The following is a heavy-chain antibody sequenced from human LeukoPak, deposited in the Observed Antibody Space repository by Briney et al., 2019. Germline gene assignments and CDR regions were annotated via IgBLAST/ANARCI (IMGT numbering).Heavy chain of an antibody. CDR1: GGSISSYY. J-gene: IGHJ5*02. CDR2: IYYSGST. D-gene: IGHD3-10*01. CDR3: AREVQLLWFGELLSWFDP. Sequence: PSETLSLTCTVSGGSISSYYWSWIRQPPGKGLEWIGYIYYSGSTNYNPSLKSRVTISVDTSKNQFSLKLSSVTAADTAVYYCAREVQLLWFGELLSWFDPWGQGILVTVSS. V-gene: IGHV4-59*01.